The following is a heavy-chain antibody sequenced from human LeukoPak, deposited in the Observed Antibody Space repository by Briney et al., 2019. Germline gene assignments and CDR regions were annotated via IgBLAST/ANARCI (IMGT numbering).Heavy chain of an antibody. CDR1: GYTFTGYY. J-gene: IGHJ5*02. D-gene: IGHD2-2*01. CDR3: ALIVVVPAAISDWFDP. CDR2: INPNSGGT. Sequence: GASVKVSCKASGYTFTGYYMHWVRQAPGQGLEWMGWINPNSGGTNYAQKFQGRVTMTRDTSISTAYMELSRLRSDDTAVYYCALIVVVPAAISDWFDPWGQGTLFTVPS. V-gene: IGHV1-2*02.